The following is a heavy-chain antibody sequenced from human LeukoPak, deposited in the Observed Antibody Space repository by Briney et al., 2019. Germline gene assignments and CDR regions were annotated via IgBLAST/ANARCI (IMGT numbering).Heavy chain of an antibody. CDR1: GFTFTIYT. J-gene: IGHJ4*02. Sequence: GGSLRLSCAASGFTFTIYTMSWVRQAPGKGLEWVSSISNNDDYKYYADSVKGRFTVSRDNAKNSLYLQMNSLRVEDTAVYYCARDRSVLRGVISDYWGQGTLVTVSS. D-gene: IGHD3-10*01. CDR2: ISNNDDYK. CDR3: ARDRSVLRGVISDY. V-gene: IGHV3-21*01.